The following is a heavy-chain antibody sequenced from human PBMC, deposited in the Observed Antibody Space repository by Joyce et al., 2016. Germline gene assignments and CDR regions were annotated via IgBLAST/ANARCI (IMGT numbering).Heavy chain of an antibody. Sequence: QVQLVQSGAEAKKPGSSVKVSCKASGGTFNTYAISWVRQAPGQGLEWMGGIIPIFGTAIYAQKFQGRVTITADKSTSTAYIELRDLRSDDTAVYYCTRDVGLLGVQTYLGQGTLVTVSS. CDR3: TRDVGLLGVQTY. CDR1: GGTFNTYA. V-gene: IGHV1-69*06. CDR2: IIPIFGTA. D-gene: IGHD3-16*01. J-gene: IGHJ4*02.